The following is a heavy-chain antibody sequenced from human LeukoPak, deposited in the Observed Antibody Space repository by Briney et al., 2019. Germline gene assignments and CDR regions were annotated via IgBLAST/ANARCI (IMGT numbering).Heavy chain of an antibody. D-gene: IGHD4-17*01. Sequence: GGSLRLSCAASGFTFSSYAMHWVRQAPGKGLGWVAVISYDGSNKYYADSVKGRFTISRDNSKNTLYLQMNSLRAEDTAVYYCARGGLRRTLFAFDIWGQGTMVTVSS. V-gene: IGHV3-30-3*01. CDR1: GFTFSSYA. CDR3: ARGGLRRTLFAFDI. CDR2: ISYDGSNK. J-gene: IGHJ3*02.